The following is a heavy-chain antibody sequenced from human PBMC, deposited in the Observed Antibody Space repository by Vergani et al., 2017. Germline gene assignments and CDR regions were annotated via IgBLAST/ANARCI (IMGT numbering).Heavy chain of an antibody. CDR3: ARDNDTPTGGNDY. CDR2: ISGSGGST. Sequence: EVQLLESGGGLVQPGGSLRLSCAASGFTFSSYAMSWVRQAPGKGLEWVSAISGSGGSTYYAASVKGRFTISRDNSKNTLYLQMNSLRAEDTAVYYCARDNDTPTGGNDYWGQGTLVTVSS. V-gene: IGHV3-23*01. D-gene: IGHD3-9*01. CDR1: GFTFSSYA. J-gene: IGHJ4*02.